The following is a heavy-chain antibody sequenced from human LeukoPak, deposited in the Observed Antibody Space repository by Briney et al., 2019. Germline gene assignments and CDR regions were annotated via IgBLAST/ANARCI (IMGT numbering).Heavy chain of an antibody. CDR2: IFSSGPT. D-gene: IGHD3-10*01. Sequence: GGSVRLSCAASGFNVSNNYMNWVRQAPGKGLEWVSVIFSSGPTYYADSVKGRFTISRDTSKNALYLQMNSLRAEDTAVYYCAISGLGFGEFRGLDYWGQGTLVTVSS. V-gene: IGHV3-53*01. J-gene: IGHJ4*02. CDR3: AISGLGFGEFRGLDY. CDR1: GFNVSNNY.